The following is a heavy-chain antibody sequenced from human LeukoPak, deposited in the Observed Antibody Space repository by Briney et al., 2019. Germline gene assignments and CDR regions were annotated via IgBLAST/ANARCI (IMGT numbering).Heavy chain of an antibody. CDR1: GGSISSSSYY. CDR3: AQETVTNPT. D-gene: IGHD4-17*01. CDR2: IYYSGST. J-gene: IGHJ5*02. Sequence: PSETLSLTCTVSGGSISSSSYYWGWIRPPPGKGLEWIGSIYYSGSTYYNPSLKSRVTISVDTSKTHFSLKLSSVTAADTAVYYCAQETVTNPTWGQGTLVTVSS. V-gene: IGHV4-39*02.